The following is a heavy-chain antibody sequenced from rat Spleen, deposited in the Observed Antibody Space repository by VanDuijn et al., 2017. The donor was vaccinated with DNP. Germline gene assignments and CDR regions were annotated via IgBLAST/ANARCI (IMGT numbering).Heavy chain of an antibody. Sequence: EVQLVESGGGLVQPKGSLKLSCAASGFTFSNYGMHWIRQAPTKGLEWVASISPSGGSTYYRDSVKGRFTISRDNAKSTLYLQMDSLRSEDTATYYCARHDGSYSSYIYNWFAYWGQGTLVTVSS. CDR2: ISPSGGST. D-gene: IGHD1-2*01. CDR3: ARHDGSYSSYIYNWFAY. V-gene: IGHV5-19*01. J-gene: IGHJ3*01. CDR1: GFTFSNYG.